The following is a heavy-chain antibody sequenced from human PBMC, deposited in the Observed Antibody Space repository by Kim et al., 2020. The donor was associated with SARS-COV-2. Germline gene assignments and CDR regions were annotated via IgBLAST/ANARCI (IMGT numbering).Heavy chain of an antibody. V-gene: IGHV3-23*01. CDR2: ISGSGGSA. Sequence: GGSLRLSCAASGFTFSSYAMSWVRQAPGKGLEWVSAISGSGGSAYYADSVKGRFTISRDNSKNTVCLQTNSLRAEDTAVYYCAKVTGAVRGFIIDAFDIWGQETMVTVSS. D-gene: IGHD3-10*01. CDR3: AKVTGAVRGFIIDAFDI. CDR1: GFTFSSYA. J-gene: IGHJ3*02.